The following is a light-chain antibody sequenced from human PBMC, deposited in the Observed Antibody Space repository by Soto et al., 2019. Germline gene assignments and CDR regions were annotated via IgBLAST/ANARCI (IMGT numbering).Light chain of an antibody. J-gene: IGLJ3*02. CDR1: SSDVGGYNS. V-gene: IGLV2-14*01. CDR2: EVS. Sequence: QSALTQPASVSGSPGQSITISCTGTSSDVGGYNSVSWYQQHPGKAPKLMIYEVSNRPSGVSNRFSGSKSGNTASLTISGLQAEDEADYYCNSYTSSSTWVFGGGTKVTVL. CDR3: NSYTSSSTWV.